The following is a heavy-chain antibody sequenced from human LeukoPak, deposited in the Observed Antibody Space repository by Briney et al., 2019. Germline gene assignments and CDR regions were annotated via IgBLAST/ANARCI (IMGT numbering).Heavy chain of an antibody. V-gene: IGHV1-46*01. CDR3: ARAPYSSPPGY. CDR1: GYTFTSYG. J-gene: IGHJ4*02. D-gene: IGHD6-13*01. CDR2: INPSGGST. Sequence: ASVKVSCKASGYTFTSYGISWVRQAPGQGLEWMGIINPSGGSTSYAQKFQGRVTMTREMSTSTVYMELSSLRSEDTAVYYCARAPYSSPPGYWGQGTLVTVSS.